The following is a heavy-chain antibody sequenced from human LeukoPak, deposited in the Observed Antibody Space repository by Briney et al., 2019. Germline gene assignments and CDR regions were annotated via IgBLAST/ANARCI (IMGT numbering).Heavy chain of an antibody. Sequence: SETLSLTCTVSGGSISSGSYYWSWIRQPAGKGLESIGRIYTSGSTNYNPSLKSRVTISVDTSKNQFSLKLSSVTAADTAVYYCARDIGVITWGQGTLVTVSS. CDR1: GGSISSGSYY. D-gene: IGHD3-22*01. V-gene: IGHV4-61*02. CDR2: IYTSGST. CDR3: ARDIGVIT. J-gene: IGHJ4*02.